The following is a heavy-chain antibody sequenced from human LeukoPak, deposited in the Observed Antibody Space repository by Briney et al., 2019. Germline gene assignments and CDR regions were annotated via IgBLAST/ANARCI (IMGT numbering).Heavy chain of an antibody. CDR2: ISGSGGGT. CDR3: ARAGGYPYWYFDL. V-gene: IGHV3-23*01. J-gene: IGHJ2*01. Sequence: GGSLRLSCAASGFTFSTYAMSWVRQAAGKGLEWVSLISGSGGGTYYADSVKGRFTIFRDNAKNTLWLQMNSLRAEDTAVYYCARAGGYPYWYFDLWGRGTLVTVSS. CDR1: GFTFSTYA. D-gene: IGHD6-25*01.